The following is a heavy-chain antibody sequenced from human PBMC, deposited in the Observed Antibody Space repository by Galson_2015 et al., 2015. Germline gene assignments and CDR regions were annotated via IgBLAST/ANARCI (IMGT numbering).Heavy chain of an antibody. CDR2: INHSGST. D-gene: IGHD4-23*01. V-gene: IGHV4-34*01. CDR3: ARGTTTVVSFVLGFDP. Sequence: LTCAVYGGSFSGYYWSWIRQPPGKGLEWIGEINHSGSTNYNPSLKSRVTISVGTSKNQFSLKLSSVTAADTAVYYCARGTTTVVSFVLGFDPWGQGTLVTVPS. CDR1: GGSFSGYY. J-gene: IGHJ5*02.